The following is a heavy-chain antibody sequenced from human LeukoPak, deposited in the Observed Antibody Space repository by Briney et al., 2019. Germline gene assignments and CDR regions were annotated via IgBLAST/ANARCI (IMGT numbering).Heavy chain of an antibody. CDR3: AKEKAKAIRGVLYDSSGYWAYYFDY. V-gene: IGHV3-30*02. Sequence: GGSLRLSCAASGFTFSSYGMHWVRQAPGKGLEWVAFIRYDGSNKYYADSVKGRFTISRDNSKNTLYLQMNSLRAEDTAVYYCAKEKAKAIRGVLYDSSGYWAYYFDYWGQGTLVTVSS. D-gene: IGHD3-22*01. CDR1: GFTFSSYG. CDR2: IRYDGSNK. J-gene: IGHJ4*02.